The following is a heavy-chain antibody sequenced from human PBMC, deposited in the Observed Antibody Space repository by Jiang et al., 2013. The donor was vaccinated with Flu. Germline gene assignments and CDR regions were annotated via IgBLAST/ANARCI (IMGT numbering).Heavy chain of an antibody. D-gene: IGHD5-18*01. CDR3: ARLRGYAFDY. Sequence: TLTCTFVWVSLSTSGVGVGWIRQPPGKALEWLALIYWNDDKRYSPSLKSRLTITKDTSKNQVVLTMTNMDPVDTATYYCARLRGYAFDYWGQGTLVTVSS. CDR2: IYWNDDK. CDR1: WVSLSTSGVG. V-gene: IGHV2-5*01. J-gene: IGHJ4*02.